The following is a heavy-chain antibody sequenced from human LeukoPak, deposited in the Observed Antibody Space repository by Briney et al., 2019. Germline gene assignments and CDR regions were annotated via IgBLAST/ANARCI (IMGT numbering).Heavy chain of an antibody. Sequence: ASVKVSCKASGYTFTSYAMNWVRQAPGQGLEWVGWINTNTGNPTYAQGFTGRFVFSLDTSVSTTYLQISSLKAEDTAVYYCARNIATMGTKYYYYGMDVWGQGTTVTVSS. D-gene: IGHD4/OR15-4a*01. CDR2: INTNTGNP. CDR1: GYTFTSYA. CDR3: ARNIATMGTKYYYYGMDV. J-gene: IGHJ6*02. V-gene: IGHV7-4-1*02.